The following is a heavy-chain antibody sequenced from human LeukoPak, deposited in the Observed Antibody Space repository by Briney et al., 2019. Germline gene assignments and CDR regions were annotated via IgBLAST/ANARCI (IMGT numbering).Heavy chain of an antibody. CDR3: ARDAGITGTTDLDY. J-gene: IGHJ4*02. Sequence: PGGSLRLSCAASGFTVSSNYMSWVRQAPGKGLEWVSVIYSGGSTYYTDSVKGRFTISRDNAKKSLDLQMNSLRAEDTAVYYCARDAGITGTTDLDYWGQGILVTVSS. CDR1: GFTVSSNY. V-gene: IGHV3-53*01. CDR2: IYSGGST. D-gene: IGHD1-7*01.